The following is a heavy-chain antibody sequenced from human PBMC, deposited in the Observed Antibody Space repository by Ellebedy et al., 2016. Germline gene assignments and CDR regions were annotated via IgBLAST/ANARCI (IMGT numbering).Heavy chain of an antibody. J-gene: IGHJ3*02. V-gene: IGHV3-23*01. CDR3: AKDGVGAAGGDAFDI. D-gene: IGHD2-15*01. Sequence: GESLKISXASSGFTFKNYAMSWVRQAPGKGLEWVSGISGSGGSSYYADSVKGRFTISRDNSKNTLYLQMNSLRAEDTALYYCAKDGVGAAGGDAFDIWGRGTMVTVSS. CDR1: GFTFKNYA. CDR2: ISGSGGSS.